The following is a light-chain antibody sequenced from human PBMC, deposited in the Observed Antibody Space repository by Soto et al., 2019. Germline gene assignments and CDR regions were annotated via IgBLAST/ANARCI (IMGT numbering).Light chain of an antibody. Sequence: QSALTQPRSVSGSPGQSVTISCTGTSSDVGGYNYVSWYQQHPGKAPKLMIYDVSKRPSGVPDRFSGSKSGNTASLTISGLQAEDEADYCCCSYAGSSFVFGGGTKVTVL. CDR2: DVS. CDR1: SSDVGGYNY. V-gene: IGLV2-11*01. CDR3: CSYAGSSFV. J-gene: IGLJ2*01.